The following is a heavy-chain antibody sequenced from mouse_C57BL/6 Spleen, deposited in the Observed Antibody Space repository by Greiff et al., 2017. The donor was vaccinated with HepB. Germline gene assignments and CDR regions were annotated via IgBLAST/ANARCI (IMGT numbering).Heavy chain of an antibody. D-gene: IGHD2-4*01. V-gene: IGHV1-52*01. CDR3: ARDPRLRVGYAMDY. CDR2: IDPSDSET. CDR1: GYTFTSYW. Sequence: QVQLQQPGAELVRPGSSVKLSCKASGYTFTSYWMHWVKQRPIQGLEWIGNIDPSDSETHYNQKFKDKATLTVDKSSSTACMQLSSLTSEDSAVYYCARDPRLRVGYAMDYWGQGTTVTVSS. J-gene: IGHJ4*01.